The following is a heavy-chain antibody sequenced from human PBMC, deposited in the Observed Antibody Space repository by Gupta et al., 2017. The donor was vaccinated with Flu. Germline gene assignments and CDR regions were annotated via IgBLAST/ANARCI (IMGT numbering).Heavy chain of an antibody. Sequence: RQGQGKGLEWVSSISWNSATIDYAASVRGRFTISRDNAKNSLSLQMNSLSAEDTALYFCVKDSLSSSWALFDSWGQGTLVTVSS. J-gene: IGHJ4*02. D-gene: IGHD6-13*01. CDR3: VKDSLSSSWALFDS. CDR2: ISWNSATI. V-gene: IGHV3-9*01.